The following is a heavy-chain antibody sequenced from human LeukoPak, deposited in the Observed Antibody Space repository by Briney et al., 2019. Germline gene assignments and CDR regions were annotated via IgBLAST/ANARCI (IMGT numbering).Heavy chain of an antibody. CDR1: GFTFSDYY. Sequence: KPGGSLRLSCAASGFTFSDYYMSWIRQAPGKGQEWVSYISSSGSTIYYADSVKGRFTISRDNAKNSLYLQMNSLRAEDTAVYYCARDRTKLAIFGVVKGQWRGWFDPWGQGTLVTVSS. CDR2: ISSSGSTI. J-gene: IGHJ5*02. CDR3: ARDRTKLAIFGVVKGQWRGWFDP. V-gene: IGHV3-11*01. D-gene: IGHD3-3*01.